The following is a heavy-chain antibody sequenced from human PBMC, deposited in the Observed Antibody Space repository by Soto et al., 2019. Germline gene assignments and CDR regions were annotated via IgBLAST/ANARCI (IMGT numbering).Heavy chain of an antibody. CDR1: GFTFSSYW. Sequence: GGSLRLSCAASGFTFSSYWMSWVRQAPGKGLEWVANIKQDGSEKYYVDSVKGRSTISRDNAKNSLYLQMNSLRAEDTAVYYCARGPSGEAYYYYGMDVWGQGTTVTVSS. V-gene: IGHV3-7*01. CDR2: IKQDGSEK. CDR3: ARGPSGEAYYYYGMDV. D-gene: IGHD2-21*01. J-gene: IGHJ6*02.